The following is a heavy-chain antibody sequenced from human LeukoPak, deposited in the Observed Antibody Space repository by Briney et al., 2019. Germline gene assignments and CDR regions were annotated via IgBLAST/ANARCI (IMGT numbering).Heavy chain of an antibody. CDR3: ARSPHFLPGKNFDY. CDR2: INPNSGGT. J-gene: IGHJ4*02. Sequence: ASVKVSCKASGYTFTGYYMHWVRQAPGQGLEWMGWINPNSGGTNYAQKFQGRVTMTRDTSISTDCMELSRLRSADTAVYYCARSPHFLPGKNFDYWGQGTLVTVSS. V-gene: IGHV1-2*02. CDR1: GYTFTGYY. D-gene: IGHD3/OR15-3a*01.